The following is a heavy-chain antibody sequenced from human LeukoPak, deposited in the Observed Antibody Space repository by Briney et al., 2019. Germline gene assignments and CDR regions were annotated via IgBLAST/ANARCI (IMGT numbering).Heavy chain of an antibody. CDR1: GGSFSGHY. D-gene: IGHD3-16*02. V-gene: IGHV4-34*01. CDR2: IYYSGST. Sequence: SETLSLTCAVYGGSFSGHYWAWIRQSPGKGLEWIGSIYYSGSTYYNPSLKSRVTISVDTSKNQLSLKLISVTAADTAVYYCAKDRDYVWGSYRLIGLDSWGQGTLVTVSS. CDR3: AKDRDYVWGSYRLIGLDS. J-gene: IGHJ4*02.